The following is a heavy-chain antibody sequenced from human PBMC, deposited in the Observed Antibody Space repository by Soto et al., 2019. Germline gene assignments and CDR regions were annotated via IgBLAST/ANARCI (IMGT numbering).Heavy chain of an antibody. J-gene: IGHJ2*01. CDR3: ARGNHRWLQLWYFDL. V-gene: IGHV1-69*12. D-gene: IGHD5-12*01. CDR2: IIPIFGTV. Sequence: QVQVVQSGAEVKKPGSSVKVSCKASGGTFSNYPISWVRQAPGQGLEWMGGIIPIFGTVNYAQKFQGRVTMTADESTSTAYMELSSRRSEDTAVYYCARGNHRWLQLWYFDLWGRGTLVTVSS. CDR1: GGTFSNYP.